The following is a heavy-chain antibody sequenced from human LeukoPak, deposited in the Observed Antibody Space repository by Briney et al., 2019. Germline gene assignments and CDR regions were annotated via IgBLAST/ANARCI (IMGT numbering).Heavy chain of an antibody. Sequence: SENLSLTCTVSGGSVSSSSYYWGWIRQPPGKGLEWIGSIYYSGSTYYNPSLKSRVTISVDTSKNQFSLKLSSVTAADTAVYYCASLLWFGELSPVNWFDPWGQGTLVTVSS. J-gene: IGHJ5*02. CDR2: IYYSGST. D-gene: IGHD3-10*01. CDR3: ASLLWFGELSPVNWFDP. V-gene: IGHV4-39*01. CDR1: GGSVSSSSYY.